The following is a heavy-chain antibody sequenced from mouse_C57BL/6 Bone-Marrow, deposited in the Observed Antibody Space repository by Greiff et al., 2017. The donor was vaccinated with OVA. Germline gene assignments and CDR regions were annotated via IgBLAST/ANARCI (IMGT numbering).Heavy chain of an antibody. CDR1: GYTFTSYW. J-gene: IGHJ3*01. V-gene: IGHV1-64*01. Sequence: QVQLQQPGAELVKPGASVKLSCKASGYTFTSYWMHWVKQRPGQGLEWIGMIHPNSGSTNSNEKFKSKATLTVDKSSSTAYMHLSSLTSEDSAVYYCARNLYDYFFAYWGQGTLVTVSA. CDR3: ARNLYDYFFAY. D-gene: IGHD2-4*01. CDR2: IHPNSGST.